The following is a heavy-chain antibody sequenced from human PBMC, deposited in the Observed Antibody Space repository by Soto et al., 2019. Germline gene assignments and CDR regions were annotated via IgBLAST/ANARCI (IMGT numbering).Heavy chain of an antibody. J-gene: IGHJ6*02. CDR3: ARHSSSTNYYYYGMDV. CDR1: GGTFSSYA. Sequence: QVQLVQSGAEVKKPGSSVKVSCKASGGTFSSYAISWVRQAPGQGLEWMGGIIPMFGTADYAQRFQGRVTITADESTSPANMELSSLRSEDTAVYYCARHSSSTNYYYYGMDVWGQGPTVTVSS. D-gene: IGHD6-6*01. V-gene: IGHV1-69*12. CDR2: IIPMFGTA.